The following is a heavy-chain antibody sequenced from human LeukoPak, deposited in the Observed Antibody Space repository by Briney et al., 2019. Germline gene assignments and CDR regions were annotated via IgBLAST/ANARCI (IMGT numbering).Heavy chain of an antibody. CDR2: ISGSGDRT. J-gene: IGHJ5*02. D-gene: IGHD6-19*01. CDR1: GFTFNSYA. V-gene: IGHV3-23*01. Sequence: GGSLRLSCAASGFTFNSYAMSWVRQAPGKGLEWVSTISGSGDRTSYADSVKGRFTISRDNSKNTLFLQMNSLRAEDTAVYYCAKDRIGGVAVAGKGRWFDPWGQGTLVTVSS. CDR3: AKDRIGGVAVAGKGRWFDP.